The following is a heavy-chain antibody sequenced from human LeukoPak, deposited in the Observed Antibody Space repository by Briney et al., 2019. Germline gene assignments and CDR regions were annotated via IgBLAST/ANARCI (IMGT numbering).Heavy chain of an antibody. CDR3: ARENWANDY. D-gene: IGHD7-27*01. V-gene: IGHV3-7*01. CDR2: INQDGRTK. CDR1: GFTFTTYY. Sequence: GKSLRLSCAASGFTFTTYYMSWVRQAPGKGLEWGANINQDGRTKYYVDSVKGRFPISRGNAINSVFLQMNSLRAEDTAVYYCARENWANDYWGQGTLVTVSS. J-gene: IGHJ4*02.